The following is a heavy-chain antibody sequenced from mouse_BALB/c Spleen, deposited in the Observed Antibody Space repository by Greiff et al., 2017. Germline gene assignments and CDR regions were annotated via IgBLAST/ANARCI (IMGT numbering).Heavy chain of an antibody. CDR1: GYSLTGYG. V-gene: IGHV2-9*02. J-gene: IGHJ3*01. CDR2: IWAGGST. CDR3: ARDDDYVLFAY. Sequence: QVQLKESGPGLVAPSHCLSITCTASGYSLTGYGVHWVRQPPGKGLEWLGVIWAGGSTNYNSALMSRLSISKDNSYSQVFLKMNSLQTDDTAMYYCARDDDYVLFAYWGQGTLVTVSA. D-gene: IGHD2-4*01.